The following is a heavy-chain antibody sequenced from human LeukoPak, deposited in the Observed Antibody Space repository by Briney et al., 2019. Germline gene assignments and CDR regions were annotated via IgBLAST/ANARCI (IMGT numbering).Heavy chain of an antibody. Sequence: GGSLRLSSAASGFTFSSYAMSWVRQAPGKGLEWVSAISGSGGSTYYADFVKGRFTISRDNSKNTLYLQTNSLRAEDTAVYYCAKDGYDYYYYYMDVWGKGTTVTVSS. V-gene: IGHV3-23*01. CDR1: GFTFSSYA. CDR2: ISGSGGST. J-gene: IGHJ6*03. D-gene: IGHD1-1*01. CDR3: AKDGYDYYYYYMDV.